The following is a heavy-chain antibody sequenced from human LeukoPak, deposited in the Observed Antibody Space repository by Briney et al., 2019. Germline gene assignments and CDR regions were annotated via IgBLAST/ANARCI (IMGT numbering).Heavy chain of an antibody. V-gene: IGHV3-23*01. CDR3: ARIGSAAFTDY. D-gene: IGHD3-3*02. J-gene: IGHJ4*02. Sequence: PGGSLRLSCAASGFTFSTYAPNWVRQAPGKGLEWVSAISDSGGAIFYADSVKGRFTMSRDNSKNSLFLQMNSLRVEDTAVYYCARIGSAAFTDYWGQGALVTVSS. CDR1: GFTFSTYA. CDR2: ISDSGGAI.